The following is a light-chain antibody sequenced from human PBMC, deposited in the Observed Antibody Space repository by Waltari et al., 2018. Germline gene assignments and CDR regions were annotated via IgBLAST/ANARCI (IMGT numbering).Light chain of an antibody. V-gene: IGLV2-11*01. CDR3: YSYAGGYTFV. CDR2: DVT. Sequence: QSALTQPRSVSGSPGQSVTISCTGTSGNGGGYDYVSWYQQHPGKAPTLMIYDVTKRPPGVPDRFSGSKSGNTAFLTISGLQAEDEADYHCYSYAGGYTFVFGPGTKLAVL. CDR1: SGNGGGYDY. J-gene: IGLJ2*01.